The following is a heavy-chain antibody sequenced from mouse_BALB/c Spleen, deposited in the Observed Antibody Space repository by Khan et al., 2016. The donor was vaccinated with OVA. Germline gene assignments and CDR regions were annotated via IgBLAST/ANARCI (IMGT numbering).Heavy chain of an antibody. CDR2: IWSDGST. J-gene: IGHJ4*01. CDR3: ARQPYYHYNIMDY. D-gene: IGHD2-10*01. CDR1: GFSLTNYG. Sequence: VQLKQSGPGLVAPSQSLSITCTISGFSLTNYGVHWVRQPPGKGLEWLVVIWSDGSTTYNSALKSRLTITKDKSKSQVFLEMNSLQTDDTAMYFCARQPYYHYNIMDYWGQGTSVTVSS. V-gene: IGHV2-6-1*01.